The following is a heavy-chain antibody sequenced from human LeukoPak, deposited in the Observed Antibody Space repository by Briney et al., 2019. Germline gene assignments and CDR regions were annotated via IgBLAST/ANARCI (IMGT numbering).Heavy chain of an antibody. CDR3: ARRIDYYDSSGYHDHFDY. Sequence: GESLKISCKGSGYSFTSYWISWVRQMPGKGLEWMGRIDPSDSYTNYSPSFQGHVTISADKSISTAYLQWSSLKASDTAMYCCARRIDYYDSSGYHDHFDYWGQGTLVTVSS. D-gene: IGHD3-22*01. CDR2: IDPSDSYT. CDR1: GYSFTSYW. V-gene: IGHV5-10-1*01. J-gene: IGHJ4*02.